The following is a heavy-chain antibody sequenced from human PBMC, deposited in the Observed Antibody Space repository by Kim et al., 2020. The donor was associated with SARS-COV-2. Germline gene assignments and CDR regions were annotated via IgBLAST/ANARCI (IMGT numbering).Heavy chain of an antibody. CDR3: AASAVSSGYPPLYYFDY. Sequence: SETLSLTCTVSGGSISSYYWSWIRQPPGKGLEWIGYIYYSGSTNYNPSLKSRVTISVDTSKNQFSLKLSSVTAADTAVYYCAASAVSSGYPPLYYFDYWGQGTLVTVSS. V-gene: IGHV4-59*13. D-gene: IGHD3-22*01. CDR1: GGSISSYY. CDR2: IYYSGST. J-gene: IGHJ4*02.